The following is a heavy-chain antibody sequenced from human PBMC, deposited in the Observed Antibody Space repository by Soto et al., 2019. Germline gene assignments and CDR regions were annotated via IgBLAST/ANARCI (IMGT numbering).Heavy chain of an antibody. Sequence: SETLSLTCTVSGGSISSGGYYWSWIRQHPGKGLEWIGYIYYSGSTYYNPSLKSRVTISVDTSKNQFSLKLSSVTAADTAIYYCAKVTGLVDPFDYWGQGTLVTVSS. J-gene: IGHJ4*02. V-gene: IGHV4-31*03. CDR3: AKVTGLVDPFDY. CDR1: GGSISSGGYY. CDR2: IYYSGST. D-gene: IGHD2-8*02.